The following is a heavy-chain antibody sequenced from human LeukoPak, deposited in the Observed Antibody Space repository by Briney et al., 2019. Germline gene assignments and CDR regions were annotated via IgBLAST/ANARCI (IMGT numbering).Heavy chain of an antibody. J-gene: IGHJ6*02. CDR3: ARLGGGSGYFGMDV. CDR2: IYYTGST. D-gene: IGHD3-10*01. CDR1: GASISSYY. V-gene: IGHV4-59*08. Sequence: PSETLSLTCTASGASISSYYWSWLRQPPGKGLEWIGYIYYTGSTDYNPSLKSRLTMSLDTSQNHFSLKLSSVTAADTAVYYCARLGGGSGYFGMDVWGQGATVTVSS.